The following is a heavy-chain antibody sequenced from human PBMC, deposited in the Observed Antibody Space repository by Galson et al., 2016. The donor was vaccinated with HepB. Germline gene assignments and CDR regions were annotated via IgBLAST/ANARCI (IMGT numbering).Heavy chain of an antibody. Sequence: SVKVSCKASGGTFSSYAISWVRQAPGQGLEWMGGIIPVFGTINYAQKFQDRVTITADDSTSTAYMVLSSLKSEDTAVYHCASSLLQPPYAMDVWGQGTTVTVSS. V-gene: IGHV1-69*13. CDR1: GGTFSSYA. CDR2: IIPVFGTI. CDR3: ASSLLQPPYAMDV. D-gene: IGHD3-10*01. J-gene: IGHJ6*02.